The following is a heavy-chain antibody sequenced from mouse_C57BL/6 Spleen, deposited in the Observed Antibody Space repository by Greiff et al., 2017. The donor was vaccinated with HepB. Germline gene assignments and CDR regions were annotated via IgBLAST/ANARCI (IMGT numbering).Heavy chain of an antibody. CDR1: GFTFSDYG. J-gene: IGHJ1*03. CDR2: ISSGSSTI. Sequence: EVKLVESGGGLVKPGGSLKLSCAASGFTFSDYGMHWVRQAPGKGLEWVAYISSGSSTIYYADTVKGRFTISRDNAKNTLFLQMTSLRSEDTAMYYCARREYGSSWYFDVWGTGTTVTVSS. V-gene: IGHV5-17*01. D-gene: IGHD1-1*01. CDR3: ARREYGSSWYFDV.